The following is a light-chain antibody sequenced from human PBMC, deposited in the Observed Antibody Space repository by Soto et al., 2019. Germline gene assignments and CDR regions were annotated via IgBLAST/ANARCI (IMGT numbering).Light chain of an antibody. V-gene: IGKV1-9*01. J-gene: IGKJ5*01. CDR3: QQPDSYLIA. CDR2: AAS. CDR1: QSISSN. Sequence: DIQLTLSPSFLSASVAHRVTITCCASQSISSNLAWYPQKPEKAAKLLIYAASTLQSGVPPRFSGSGSGTEFTLTISSLQPEDFAAYYCQQPDSYLIAFGQGTRLEIK.